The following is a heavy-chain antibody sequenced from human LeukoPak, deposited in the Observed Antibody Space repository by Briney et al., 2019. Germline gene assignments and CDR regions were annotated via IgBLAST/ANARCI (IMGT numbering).Heavy chain of an antibody. CDR3: ARDRLLMVRESFVESGAFDI. CDR2: IIPFFATT. D-gene: IGHD3-10*01. CDR1: GGIFSSSA. J-gene: IGHJ3*02. Sequence: ASVKVSCKASGGIFSSSAISWVRQAPGQGLEWMGGIIPFFATTNYAENFQGRVTITADESTTTVYLELSSLRSEDTAVYYCARDRLLMVRESFVESGAFDIWGQGTMVTVSS. V-gene: IGHV1-69*13.